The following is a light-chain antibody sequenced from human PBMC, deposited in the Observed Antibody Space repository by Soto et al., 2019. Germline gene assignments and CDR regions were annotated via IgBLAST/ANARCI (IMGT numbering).Light chain of an antibody. CDR1: SSNIGAYYV. CDR2: GVN. CDR3: HSYDINGNYDI. V-gene: IGLV1-40*01. J-gene: IGLJ1*01. Sequence: QSVLTQPPSVSGAPGQRVTISCTGSSSNIGAYYVVSWYQHLPGTAPKLMIYGVNNRPSGVPDRFSGSKSGTSASLTISRLQAEDEADYYCHSYDINGNYDIFGGGTKLTVL.